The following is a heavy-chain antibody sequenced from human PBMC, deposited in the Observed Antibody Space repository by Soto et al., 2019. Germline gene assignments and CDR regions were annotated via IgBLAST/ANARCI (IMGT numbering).Heavy chain of an antibody. Sequence: EVQLVESGGGLVQPGGSLRLSCAASGFTVSSNYMNWVRQAPGKGVEWLSIIYTGDCTYYADSVKGRFTISRDNSKNTLYLQKNSLRAEDTAVYYCASGITNGRFDSWGQGTLVTVSS. CDR3: ASGITNGRFDS. V-gene: IGHV3-66*01. CDR2: IYTGDCT. D-gene: IGHD1-26*01. CDR1: GFTVSSNY. J-gene: IGHJ4*02.